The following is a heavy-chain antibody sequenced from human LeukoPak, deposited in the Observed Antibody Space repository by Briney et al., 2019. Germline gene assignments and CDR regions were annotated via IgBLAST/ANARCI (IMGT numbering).Heavy chain of an antibody. CDR3: AREGVAGTGSYYFDY. Sequence: ASVKVSCKASGYTFTGYYMHWVRQAPGQGLEWMGWINPNSGGTNYAQKFQGRVTMTRDTSISTAYMELSRLRSDDTAVYYCAREGVAGTGSYYFDYWGRGTLVTVSS. D-gene: IGHD6-19*01. CDR1: GYTFTGYY. V-gene: IGHV1-2*02. CDR2: INPNSGGT. J-gene: IGHJ4*02.